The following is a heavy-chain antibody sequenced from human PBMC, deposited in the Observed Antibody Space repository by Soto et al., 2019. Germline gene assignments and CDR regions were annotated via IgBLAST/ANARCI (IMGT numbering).Heavy chain of an antibody. CDR2: ISGSGRST. CDR3: AKDDAPAAPSTLDN. V-gene: IGHV3-23*01. J-gene: IGHJ4*02. CDR1: GFTFNNYA. D-gene: IGHD2-2*01. Sequence: EAQLLESGGGLVQPGGSLRLSCAASGFTFNNYAMSWVRRAPGKGLEWVSAISGSGRSTYYADSVKGRFTISRDTCRNTVFLQMNSLRGEDTAVYYCAKDDAPAAPSTLDNWGRGTLVTVSS.